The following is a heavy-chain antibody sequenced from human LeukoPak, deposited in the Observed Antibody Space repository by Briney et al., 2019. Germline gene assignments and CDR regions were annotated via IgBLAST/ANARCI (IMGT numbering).Heavy chain of an antibody. D-gene: IGHD1-26*01. V-gene: IGHV3-7*05. Sequence: GGSLRLSCAASGFTFSSYWMSWVRQAPGKGLEWVANIKQDGSEKYYVDSVKGRFTISRDNAKNSLYLQMNSLRAEDTAVYYCARNRYSVSYGVDYWGQGTLVTVSS. CDR3: ARNRYSVSYGVDY. CDR1: GFTFSSYW. CDR2: IKQDGSEK. J-gene: IGHJ4*02.